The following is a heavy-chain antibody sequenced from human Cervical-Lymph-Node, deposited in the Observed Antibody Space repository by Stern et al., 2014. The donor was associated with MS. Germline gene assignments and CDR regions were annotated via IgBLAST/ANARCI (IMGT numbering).Heavy chain of an antibody. CDR2: VIPNFGTA. J-gene: IGHJ6*02. CDR1: GCTFSSYA. Sequence: VQLVESGAEVKKPGSSVKVSCKASGCTFSSYAMSWVRQAPGQGLEWVGGVIPNFGTANYAEKLQGRVTIYRDESQSTPYMELSSRRSEDTDVYYCSRGEVKEGLVRGMDVWGQGTTVTVSS. V-gene: IGHV1-69*01. D-gene: IGHD6-13*01. CDR3: SRGEVKEGLVRGMDV.